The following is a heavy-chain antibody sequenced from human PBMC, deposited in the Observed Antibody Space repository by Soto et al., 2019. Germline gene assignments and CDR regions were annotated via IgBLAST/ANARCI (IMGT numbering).Heavy chain of an antibody. CDR3: AREPHEYGDYLNWFDP. V-gene: IGHV4-31*03. CDR2: IYYSGST. Sequence: SETLSLTCTVSGGSISSGGYYWSWIRQHPGKGLEWIGYIYYSGSTYYNPSLKSRVTISVDTSKNQFSLKLSSVTAADTAVYYCAREPHEYGDYLNWFDPWGQGTLVTVSS. D-gene: IGHD4-17*01. J-gene: IGHJ5*02. CDR1: GGSISSGGYY.